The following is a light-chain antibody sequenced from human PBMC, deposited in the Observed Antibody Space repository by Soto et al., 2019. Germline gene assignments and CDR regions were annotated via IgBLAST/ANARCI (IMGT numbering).Light chain of an antibody. J-gene: IGLJ2*01. CDR3: QIWDRASAHPI. Sequence: SYELSQPPSVSVAPGQTARITRGGNNIGSKSVHWYQQKPGQAPVLVVHDDSDRSSGIPERFSGSNSGNTATLTISRVEAGDEADYYCQIWDRASAHPIFGGGTKLTVL. CDR2: DDS. CDR1: NIGSKS. V-gene: IGLV3-21*02.